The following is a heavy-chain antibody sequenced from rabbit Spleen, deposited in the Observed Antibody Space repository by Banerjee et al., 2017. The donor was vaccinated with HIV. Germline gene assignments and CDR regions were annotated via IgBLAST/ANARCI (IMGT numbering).Heavy chain of an antibody. CDR3: ARDPGSSFSSYGMDL. CDR2: IDTGSSGFT. Sequence: QSLEESGGDLVKPGASLTLTCIASGVSFSDNSYMCWVRQAPGKGLEWIVCIDTGSSGFTYFASWAKGRFTISKTSSTTVTLQMTSLTAADTATYFCARDPGSSFSSYGMDLWGPGTLVTVS. D-gene: IGHD8-1*01. CDR1: GVSFSDNSY. V-gene: IGHV1S40*01. J-gene: IGHJ6*01.